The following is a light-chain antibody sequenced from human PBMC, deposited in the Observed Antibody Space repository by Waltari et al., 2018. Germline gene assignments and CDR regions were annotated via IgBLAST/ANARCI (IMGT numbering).Light chain of an antibody. CDR1: QIISTR. J-gene: IGKJ1*01. CDR3: QQSYDSWT. Sequence: DVRLTQSPSSLSASIGDRVTISCRANQIISTRLNWYQHRPGKAPRLLIFDASTLQSGVPSRFSGFRSGTEFTLTIDNLQLDDFATYYCQQSYDSWTFGQGTKVE. V-gene: IGKV1-39*01. CDR2: DAS.